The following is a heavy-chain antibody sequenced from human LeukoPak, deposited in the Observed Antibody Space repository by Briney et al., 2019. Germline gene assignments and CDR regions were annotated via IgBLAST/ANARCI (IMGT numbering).Heavy chain of an antibody. CDR3: ARHYYGSGSYYSP. J-gene: IGHJ5*02. CDR1: GGSISSSSYY. V-gene: IGHV4-39*01. CDR2: IYYSGST. Sequence: PSETLSLTCTASGGSISSSSYYWGWIRQPPGKGLEWIGSIYYSGSTYYNPSLKSRVTISVDTSKNQFSLKLSSVTAADTAIYYCARHYYGSGSYYSPWGQGTLVTVSS. D-gene: IGHD3-10*01.